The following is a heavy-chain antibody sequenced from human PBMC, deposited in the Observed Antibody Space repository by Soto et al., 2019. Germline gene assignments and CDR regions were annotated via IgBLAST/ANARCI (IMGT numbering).Heavy chain of an antibody. Sequence: SETLSLTCTVSGYSISSGYYWGWIRQPPGKGLEWIGSIYHSGSTYYNPSLKSRVTISVDTSKNQFSLKLSSVTAADTAVYYCARVEVAGTRLRYYYYYGMDVWGQGTTVTVSS. J-gene: IGHJ6*02. CDR1: GYSISSGYY. CDR2: IYHSGST. V-gene: IGHV4-38-2*02. D-gene: IGHD6-19*01. CDR3: ARVEVAGTRLRYYYYYGMDV.